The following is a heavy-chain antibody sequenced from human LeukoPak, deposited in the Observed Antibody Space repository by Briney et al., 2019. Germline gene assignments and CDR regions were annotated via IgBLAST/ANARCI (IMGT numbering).Heavy chain of an antibody. CDR1: GVSISSGGYY. Sequence: SQTLSLTCTVSGVSISSGGYYWSWLRQHPGTGLEWIGYIYYSGSTYYNPSLKSRVTISVDTSRNQFSLKLGSVTAADTAVYYCASSPDDNWFDPWGQGTLVTVSS. J-gene: IGHJ5*02. CDR3: ASSPDDNWFDP. D-gene: IGHD3-3*01. CDR2: IYYSGST. V-gene: IGHV4-31*03.